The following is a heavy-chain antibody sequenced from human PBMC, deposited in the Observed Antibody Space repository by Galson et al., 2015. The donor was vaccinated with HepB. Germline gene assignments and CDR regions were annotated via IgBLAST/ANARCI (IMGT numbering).Heavy chain of an antibody. CDR3: ARDPAAGATTGWFDP. D-gene: IGHD1-26*01. CDR2: ISYDGSNK. V-gene: IGHV3-30-3*01. CDR1: GFTFSSYA. Sequence: SLRLSCAASGFTFSSYAMHWVRQAPGKGLEWVAVISYDGSNKYYADSVKGRFTFSRDNSKNTRYLQMNILRAEDTAVYYCARDPAAGATTGWFDPWGQGTLVTVSS. J-gene: IGHJ5*02.